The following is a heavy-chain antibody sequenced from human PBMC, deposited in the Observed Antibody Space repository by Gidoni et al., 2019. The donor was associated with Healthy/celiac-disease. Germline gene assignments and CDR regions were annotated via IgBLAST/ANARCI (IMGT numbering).Heavy chain of an antibody. J-gene: IGHJ4*02. D-gene: IGHD2-15*01. CDR2: IVVGSGNT. CDR3: AAASDIVVVVAPDY. V-gene: IGHV1-58*01. Sequence: ARGQRREWIGWIVVGSGNTNYAQKFQERVTLTRDMSTSTSYMQLRRLISEDTAVYYCAAASDIVVVVAPDYWGQGTLVTVSS.